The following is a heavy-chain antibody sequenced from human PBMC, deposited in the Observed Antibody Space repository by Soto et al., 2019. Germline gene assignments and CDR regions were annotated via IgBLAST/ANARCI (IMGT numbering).Heavy chain of an antibody. CDR1: GGSISSGDYY. CDR3: ARDRGTSLYYYVSSGYLT. J-gene: IGHJ4*02. CDR2: IYYSGST. V-gene: IGHV4-30-4*01. Sequence: SETLSLTCTVSGGSISSGDYYWSWIRQPPGKGLEWIGYIYYSGSTYYNPSLKSRGTISVDTSKNQFSLKLSSVTAADTVVYYCARDRGTSLYYYVSSGYLTWGQGTLVTVSS. D-gene: IGHD3-22*01.